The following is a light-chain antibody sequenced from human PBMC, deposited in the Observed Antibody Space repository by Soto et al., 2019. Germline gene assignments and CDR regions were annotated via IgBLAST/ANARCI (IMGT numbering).Light chain of an antibody. J-gene: IGLJ1*01. CDR2: DVN. V-gene: IGLV2-14*01. CDR3: FSKISGFVYG. Sequence: QSVLAQPASVSGSFGQSITISCSGPNTDLGVYGYVSWYQHHPGKAPKLLIYDVNNRPSGISDPFSGSKSGDTASLTISGLQAEDEADYFCFSKISGFVYGFGTGTKVTVL. CDR1: NTDLGVYGY.